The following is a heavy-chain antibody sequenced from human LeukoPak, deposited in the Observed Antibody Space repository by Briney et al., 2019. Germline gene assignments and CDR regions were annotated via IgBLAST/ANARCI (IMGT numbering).Heavy chain of an antibody. Sequence: SETLSLTCTVSGSSISSHYWSWIRQPPGKGLEWIGYIYYSGSTNYNPSLKSRVTISVDTSKNQFSLKLSSVTAADTAVYYCARKVVASAGSWFDPWGQGTLVTVSS. D-gene: IGHD2-15*01. J-gene: IGHJ5*02. V-gene: IGHV4-59*11. CDR1: GSSISSHY. CDR2: IYYSGST. CDR3: ARKVVASAGSWFDP.